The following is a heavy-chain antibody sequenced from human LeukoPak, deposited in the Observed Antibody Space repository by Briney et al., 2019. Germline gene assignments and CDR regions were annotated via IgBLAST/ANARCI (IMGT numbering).Heavy chain of an antibody. Sequence: ASVKVSCKASGYTFTSYGFTWVRQAPGQGLEWMGYISVYSGSIFYGKKLQGRVIMTTDTSTSTAYMELRSLRSDDTAVYYCARGGSSSGPGYYYYYMDVWGKGTTVTVSS. CDR2: ISVYSGSI. V-gene: IGHV1-18*01. CDR3: ARGGSSSGPGYYYYYMDV. D-gene: IGHD6-13*01. CDR1: GYTFTSYG. J-gene: IGHJ6*03.